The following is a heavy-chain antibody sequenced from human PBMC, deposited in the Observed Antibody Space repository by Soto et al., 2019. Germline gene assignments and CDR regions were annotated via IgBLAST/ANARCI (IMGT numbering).Heavy chain of an antibody. V-gene: IGHV4-30-4*01. CDR2: ISNSGST. J-gene: IGHJ5*02. D-gene: IGHD6-25*01. Sequence: PCGPLALTCTVSGGSIVSGDYYWSWIRQPPGKGLEWIGYISNSGSTYYNPSLRSRLTASLDTSKDQVSLHLTSVTAADTAVYYCARVGAASVIVSHNRFDLCGQGALVIVSS. CDR3: ARVGAASVIVSHNRFDL. CDR1: GGSIVSGDYY.